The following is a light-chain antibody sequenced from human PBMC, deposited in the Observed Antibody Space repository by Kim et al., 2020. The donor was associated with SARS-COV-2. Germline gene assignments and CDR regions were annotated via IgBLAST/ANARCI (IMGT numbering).Light chain of an antibody. CDR2: LAS. CDR1: QSLLHSNGYNY. CDR3: MQALQTPLT. Sequence: PASISCRSSQSLLHSNGYNYLDWYLQKPGQSPQLLMNLASNRASGVPDRFSGSGSGTDFTLKISRVEAEDVGVYYCMQALQTPLTFGGGTKVDIK. J-gene: IGKJ4*01. V-gene: IGKV2-28*01.